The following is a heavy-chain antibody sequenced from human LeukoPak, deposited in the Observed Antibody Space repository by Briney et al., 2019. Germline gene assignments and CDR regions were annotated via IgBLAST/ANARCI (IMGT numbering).Heavy chain of an antibody. V-gene: IGHV4-38-2*02. CDR3: ARDTGWLLLRGVIDY. Sequence: PSETLSLTCTVSGYSISSGYYWGWIRQPPWKGMEWIGSIYQSGSTYYNPSLKSRVTISVDTSKNQFSLKLSSVTAADTAVYYCARDTGWLLLRGVIDYWGQGTLVTVSS. D-gene: IGHD3-22*01. J-gene: IGHJ4*02. CDR2: IYQSGST. CDR1: GYSISSGYY.